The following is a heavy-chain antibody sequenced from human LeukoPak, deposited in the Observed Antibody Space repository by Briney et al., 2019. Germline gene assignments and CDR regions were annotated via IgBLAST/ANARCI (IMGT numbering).Heavy chain of an antibody. D-gene: IGHD3-16*01. J-gene: IGHJ4*02. Sequence: PGGSLRLSCAASGFTFSIHAMTWVRQAPGKGLEWVSAISGSGVSTYYADSVKGRFTISRDNSKNTLYLQMNSLRVEDTAVYYCAKGLKTLGDYWGQGTLVTVSS. CDR2: ISGSGVST. CDR3: AKGLKTLGDY. CDR1: GFTFSIHA. V-gene: IGHV3-23*01.